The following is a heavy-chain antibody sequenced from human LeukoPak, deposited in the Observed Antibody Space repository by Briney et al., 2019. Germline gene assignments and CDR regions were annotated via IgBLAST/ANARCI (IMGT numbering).Heavy chain of an antibody. CDR1: SGSFSGYY. D-gene: IGHD1-26*01. J-gene: IGHJ4*02. CDR2: IYYSGST. CDR3: ARGFRGASFDY. Sequence: SETLSLTCAIYSGSFSGYYWSWIRQPPGKGLEWIGYIYYSGSTSYNPSLKSRVTISVDTSKNQISLKVRSVTAADTAEYYCARGFRGASFDYWGQGTLVTVSS. V-gene: IGHV4-59*01.